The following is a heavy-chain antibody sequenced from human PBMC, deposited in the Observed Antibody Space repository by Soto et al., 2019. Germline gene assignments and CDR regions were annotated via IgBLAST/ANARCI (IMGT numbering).Heavy chain of an antibody. V-gene: IGHV3-21*01. Sequence: PGGSLRLSCAASGFTFSSYSMNWVRQAPGKGLEWVSSISSSSSYIYYADSVKGRFTISRDNAKNSLYLQMNSLRAEDTAVYYCARDTAAPFHFDYWGQGTLVTVSS. CDR2: ISSSSSYI. J-gene: IGHJ4*02. D-gene: IGHD2-2*01. CDR3: ARDTAAPFHFDY. CDR1: GFTFSSYS.